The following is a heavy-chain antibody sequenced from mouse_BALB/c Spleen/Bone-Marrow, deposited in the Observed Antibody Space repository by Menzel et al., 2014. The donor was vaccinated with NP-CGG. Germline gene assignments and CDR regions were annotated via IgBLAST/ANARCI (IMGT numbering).Heavy chain of an antibody. CDR3: ARDKGRVFFDY. Sequence: EVKLVESGGGLVQPGGSLRLSCATSGFTFTDYYMNWVRQPPGKALEWLGFIRNKANGYTTEYSASVKSRFTISRDNSQNILYLQMNTLRVDDSATYYCARDKGRVFFDYWGQGTTLPVSS. CDR1: GFTFTDYY. V-gene: IGHV7-3*02. J-gene: IGHJ2*01. CDR2: IRNKANGYTT.